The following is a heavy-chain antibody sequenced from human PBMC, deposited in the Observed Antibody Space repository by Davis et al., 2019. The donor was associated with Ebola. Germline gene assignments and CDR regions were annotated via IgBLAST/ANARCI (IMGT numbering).Heavy chain of an antibody. CDR3: ARGRRYSYGPPRY. D-gene: IGHD5-18*01. CDR1: GDSISSDSW. CDR2: INHSGST. Sequence: SETLSLTCAVSGDSISSDSWWSWVRQTPGKWLEWIGEINHSGSTNYNPSLKSRVTISVDTSKNQFSLKLSSVTAAETAVYYCARGRRYSYGPPRYWGQGTLVTVSS. V-gene: IGHV4-4*02. J-gene: IGHJ4*02.